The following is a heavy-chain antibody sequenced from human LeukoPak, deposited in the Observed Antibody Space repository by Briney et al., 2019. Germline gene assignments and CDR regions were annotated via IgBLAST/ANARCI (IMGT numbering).Heavy chain of an antibody. Sequence: GGSLRLSCAASGFTFSSYWMHWVRQVPGKGLVWVARINIYGTSTTYGDSVEGRFTISRDNAKNTLDLEMNSLRDDDTAVYYCARGSTTVTTMDWFGPWGQGTRLTLSS. CDR2: INIYGTST. CDR3: ARGSTTVTTMDWFGP. V-gene: IGHV3-74*03. CDR1: GFTFSSYW. D-gene: IGHD4-17*01. J-gene: IGHJ5*02.